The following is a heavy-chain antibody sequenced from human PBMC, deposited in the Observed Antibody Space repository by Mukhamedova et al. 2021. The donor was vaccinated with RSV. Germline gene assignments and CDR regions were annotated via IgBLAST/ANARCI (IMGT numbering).Heavy chain of an antibody. CDR2: SGST. V-gene: IGHV4-34*01. Sequence: SGSTNYNPSLKSRVTIAVDTSKNQFSRKRSSVTAADTAVYYCARSSSAKGGNRNTPHWGQGTLVTVSS. CDR3: ARSSSAKGGNRNTPH. J-gene: IGHJ4*02. D-gene: IGHD3-16*01.